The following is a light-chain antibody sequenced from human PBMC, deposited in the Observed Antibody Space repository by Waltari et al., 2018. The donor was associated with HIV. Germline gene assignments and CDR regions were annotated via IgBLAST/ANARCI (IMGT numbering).Light chain of an antibody. CDR2: ASS. Sequence: IQFTKSPSPLSASVGQRVTITCRAIYDIRRYVACPQQTPRKQPTLLIHASSTLDDRVPSRFSGSGSGTDFTLTISSLQPEDAATYYCQNYYIALSNTFGLGTRLEIK. J-gene: IGKJ5*01. CDR1: YDIRRY. V-gene: IGKV1-27*01. CDR3: QNYYIALSNT.